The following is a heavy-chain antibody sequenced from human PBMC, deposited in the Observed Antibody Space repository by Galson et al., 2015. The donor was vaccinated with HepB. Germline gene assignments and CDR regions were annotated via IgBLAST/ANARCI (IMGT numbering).Heavy chain of an antibody. J-gene: IGHJ3*01. V-gene: IGHV3-30*18. D-gene: IGHD2-2*01. CDR3: AKDVGCSSTSCYSPNVFDV. CDR1: GFTFSSYG. CDR2: ISYDGNDK. Sequence: SLRLSCASSGFTFSSYGMHWVRQAPGKGLEWVAVISYDGNDKYYADSVKGRFTFSRDNSKNTLYLHMNSLRLEDTGVYYCAKDVGCSSTSCYSPNVFDVWGQGTMVSVSS.